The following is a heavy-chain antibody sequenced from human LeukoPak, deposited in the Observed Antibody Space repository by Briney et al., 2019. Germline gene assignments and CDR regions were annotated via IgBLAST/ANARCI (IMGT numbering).Heavy chain of an antibody. D-gene: IGHD3-3*01. CDR2: IYYSGST. CDR3: ARHRGIFGVVIYY. V-gene: IGHV4-39*01. Sequence: TSETLSLTCTVSGGSISCSSYYWGWIRQPPGKGLEWIGSIYYSGSTYYNPSLKSRVTISVDTSKNQFSLKLSSVTAADTAVYYCARHRGIFGVVIYYWGQGTLVTVSS. J-gene: IGHJ4*02. CDR1: GGSISCSSYY.